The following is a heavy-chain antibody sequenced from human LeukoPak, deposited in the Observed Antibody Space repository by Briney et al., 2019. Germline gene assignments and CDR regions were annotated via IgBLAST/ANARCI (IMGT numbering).Heavy chain of an antibody. CDR2: IYYSGST. CDR1: GGSISSYY. J-gene: IGHJ5*02. CDR3: ARGGYYGSGNDFRFDP. D-gene: IGHD3-10*01. Sequence: PSEALSLTCTVSGGSISSYYWSWIRQPPGKGLEWIGYIYYSGSTNYKPSLKSRVTISVDTSKNQFSLKLSSVTAADTAVYYCARGGYYGSGNDFRFDPWGQGTLVTVSS. V-gene: IGHV4-59*01.